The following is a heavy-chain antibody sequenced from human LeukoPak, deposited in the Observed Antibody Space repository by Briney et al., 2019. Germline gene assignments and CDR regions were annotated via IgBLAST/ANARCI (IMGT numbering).Heavy chain of an antibody. V-gene: IGHV3-21*01. CDR2: ISSSSSYI. CDR3: ARDRRVAAVNWFDP. CDR1: GFTFSGSA. J-gene: IGHJ5*02. D-gene: IGHD2-15*01. Sequence: SGGSLRLSCAASGFTFSGSAMHWVRQAPGKGLEWVSSISSSSSYIYYADSVKGRFTISRDNAKNSLYLQMNSLRAEDTAVYYCARDRRVAAVNWFDPWGQGTLVTVSS.